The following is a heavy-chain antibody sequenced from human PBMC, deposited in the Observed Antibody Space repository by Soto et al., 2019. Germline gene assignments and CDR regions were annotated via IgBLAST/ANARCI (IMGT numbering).Heavy chain of an antibody. J-gene: IGHJ4*02. CDR3: AKGKANTVFGVNTIFDY. V-gene: IGHV3-23*01. Sequence: GGSLRLSCAASGFTFSSYAMSWVRQAPGKGLEWVSTISGNGGSTHYADSVKGRFTISRDNSMNTLYLQMNSLRAEDTAIYYCAKGKANTVFGVNTIFDYWGQGTLVTVSS. CDR2: ISGNGGST. CDR1: GFTFSSYA. D-gene: IGHD3-3*01.